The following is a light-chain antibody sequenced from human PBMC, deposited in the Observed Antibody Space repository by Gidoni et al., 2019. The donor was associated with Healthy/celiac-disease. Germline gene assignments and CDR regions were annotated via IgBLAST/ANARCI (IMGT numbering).Light chain of an antibody. CDR3: MQDVQPPFT. J-gene: IGKJ3*01. V-gene: IGKV2-28*01. CDR1: QSLLHSNGYNY. Sequence: DIVMTQSPLSLPVTPGEAASISCRSSQSLLHSNGYNYLDWYLQKPGQSPQLLIYLGSNRASGVPDRFSGSGSGTDFTLKISRVEAEDVGVYYCMQDVQPPFTFGPXTKVEIK. CDR2: LGS.